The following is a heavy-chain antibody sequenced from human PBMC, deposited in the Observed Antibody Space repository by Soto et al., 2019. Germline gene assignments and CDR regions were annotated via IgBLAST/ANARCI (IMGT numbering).Heavy chain of an antibody. D-gene: IGHD6-13*01. Sequence: GGSLRLSCAASGFTFRSFTMNWVRQAPGKGLEWVSTISSNSAYTYYTDALRGRFTISRDNAKNSLHLQMNSLRAEDTAVYYCTRDASRDSSARGWFDPWGPGTLVTVSS. J-gene: IGHJ5*02. CDR2: ISSNSAYT. V-gene: IGHV3-21*01. CDR1: GFTFRSFT. CDR3: TRDASRDSSARGWFDP.